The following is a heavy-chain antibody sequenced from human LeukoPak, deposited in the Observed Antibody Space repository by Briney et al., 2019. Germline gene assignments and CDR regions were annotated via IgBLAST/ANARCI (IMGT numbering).Heavy chain of an antibody. D-gene: IGHD2-2*01. CDR1: GGTFSSYA. CDR3: AREPVCGSTSCYSWFDP. CDR2: IIPIFGTA. Sequence: SVKVSCKASGGTFSSYAISWVRQAPGQGLEWMGGIIPIFGTANYAQKFQGRVTITTDESTSTAYMEQSSLRSEDTAVYYCAREPVCGSTSCYSWFDPWGQGTLVTVSS. V-gene: IGHV1-69*05. J-gene: IGHJ5*02.